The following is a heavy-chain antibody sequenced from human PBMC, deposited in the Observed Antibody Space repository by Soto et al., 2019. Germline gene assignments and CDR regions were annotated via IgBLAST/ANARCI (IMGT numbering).Heavy chain of an antibody. CDR3: ARLGGYYQAFDN. Sequence: SETLSLTCSVSGVSVSSTNYYWSWIRQPPGKGLEWVGYIYYTGTSKYNPSLKSRVTISVDSSKNQFSLKLDSVTAADTAVYYCARLGGYYQAFDNWGQGTLVTVSS. J-gene: IGHJ4*02. V-gene: IGHV4-61*01. CDR2: IYYTGTS. D-gene: IGHD3-3*01. CDR1: GVSVSSTNYY.